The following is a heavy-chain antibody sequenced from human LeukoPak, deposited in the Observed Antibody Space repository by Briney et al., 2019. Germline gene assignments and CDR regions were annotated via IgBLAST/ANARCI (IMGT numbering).Heavy chain of an antibody. CDR2: IYYSGST. V-gene: IGHV4-59*01. CDR1: GGSISSYY. D-gene: IGHD3-3*01. J-gene: IGHJ4*02. CDR3: ARALGFWSGYPFDY. Sequence: SETPSLTCTVSGGSISSYYWSWIRQPPGKGLEWIGYIYYSGSTNYNPSLKSRVTISVDTSKNQFSLKLSSVTAADTAVYYCARALGFWSGYPFDYWGQGTLVTVSS.